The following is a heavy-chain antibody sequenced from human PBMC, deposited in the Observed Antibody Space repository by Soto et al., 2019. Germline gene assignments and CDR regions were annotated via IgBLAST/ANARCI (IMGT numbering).Heavy chain of an antibody. CDR1: GGSISSGGYS. D-gene: IGHD3-3*01. Sequence: QLQLQESGSGLVKPSQTLSLTCAVSGGSISSGGYSWSWIRQPPGKGLEWIGYIYHSGSTYYNPSLKGRVPISVDRSKNQFSLKLSSVTAADTAVYYCASGYDFWSGYYTSYYYGMDVWGQGTTVTVSS. CDR3: ASGYDFWSGYYTSYYYGMDV. CDR2: IYHSGST. V-gene: IGHV4-30-2*01. J-gene: IGHJ6*02.